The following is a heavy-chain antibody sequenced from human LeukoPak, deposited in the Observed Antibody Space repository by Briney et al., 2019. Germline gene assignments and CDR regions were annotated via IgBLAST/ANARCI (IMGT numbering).Heavy chain of an antibody. CDR2: IYTSGST. Sequence: SETLSLTCTVSGGSISSYYWSWIRQPAGKGLEWVGRIYTSGSTHYNPSLKSRVTISVDKSKNQFSLQLSSVTAADTAVYYCARDGGMGIAATGVDYWGQGTLVTVSS. CDR1: GGSISSYY. D-gene: IGHD6-13*01. J-gene: IGHJ4*02. CDR3: ARDGGMGIAATGVDY. V-gene: IGHV4-4*07.